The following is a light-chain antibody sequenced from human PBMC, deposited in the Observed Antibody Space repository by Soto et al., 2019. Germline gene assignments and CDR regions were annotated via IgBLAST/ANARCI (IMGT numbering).Light chain of an antibody. V-gene: IGKV3-20*01. CDR1: QSVRSDY. Sequence: EIVLTQSPATLSLSPGDRATLSCRASQSVRSDYFAWYQQKPGQPPRVILFGVSTRATAIPYRFSGSGSGTDFTLTISRLEPDDFGLYYCHQYGNSPLTFGGGTKVE. J-gene: IGKJ4*01. CDR2: GVS. CDR3: HQYGNSPLT.